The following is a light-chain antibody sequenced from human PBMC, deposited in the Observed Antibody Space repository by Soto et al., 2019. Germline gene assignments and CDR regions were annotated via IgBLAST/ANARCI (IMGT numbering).Light chain of an antibody. CDR3: QQYGNSPLYS. V-gene: IGKV3-20*01. J-gene: IGKJ2*01. Sequence: EIVLTQSPATLSLSPGERATLSCRASQSVDSAYLAWYHQRPGRAPRLLIYGASNWATGIPNRFGGSGSGTDFKLAISRLEPEDSAVYYCQQYGNSPLYSFGQGTKLEIK. CDR2: GAS. CDR1: QSVDSAY.